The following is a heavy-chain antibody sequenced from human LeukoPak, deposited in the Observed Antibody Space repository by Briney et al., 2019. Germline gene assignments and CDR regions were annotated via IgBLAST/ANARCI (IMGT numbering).Heavy chain of an antibody. V-gene: IGHV3-30*02. CDR1: GVPFSSYG. CDR3: AKEFVDTSMVRGFDY. J-gene: IGHJ4*02. D-gene: IGHD5-18*01. Sequence: PGGSLRLSCAASGVPFSSYGMHWVCQAPGKGLEWVAFIRYDGSNKYYADSVKGRFTISRDNSKNTLYLQMNSLRAEDTAVYYCAKEFVDTSMVRGFDYWGRGTVVTVSS. CDR2: IRYDGSNK.